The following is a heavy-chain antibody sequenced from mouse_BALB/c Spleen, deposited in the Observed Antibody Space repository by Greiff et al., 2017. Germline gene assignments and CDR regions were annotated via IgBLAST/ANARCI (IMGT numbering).Heavy chain of an antibody. D-gene: IGHD1-2*01. J-gene: IGHJ3*01. Sequence: EVKLMESGGDLVKPGGSLKLSCAASGFTFSSYGMSWVRQTPDKRLEWVATISSGGSYTYYPDSVKGRFTISRDNAKNTLYLQMSSLKSEDTAMYYCARHGFTTATQFAYWGQGTLVTVSA. V-gene: IGHV5-6*01. CDR3: ARHGFTTATQFAY. CDR1: GFTFSSYG. CDR2: ISSGGSYT.